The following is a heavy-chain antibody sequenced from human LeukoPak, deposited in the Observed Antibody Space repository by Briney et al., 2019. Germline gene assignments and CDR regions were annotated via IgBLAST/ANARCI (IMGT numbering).Heavy chain of an antibody. CDR3: AKGPHYYSNYPASNWFDP. V-gene: IGHV3-23*01. CDR2: ISGSGGST. D-gene: IGHD4-11*01. J-gene: IGHJ5*02. Sequence: RAGGSLRLSCAASGFTFSSYAMSWVRQAPGKGLEWVSSISGSGGSTYYADSVKGRFTISRDNSKNTLYLQMNSLRAEDTAVYYCAKGPHYYSNYPASNWFDPWGQGTLVTVSS. CDR1: GFTFSSYA.